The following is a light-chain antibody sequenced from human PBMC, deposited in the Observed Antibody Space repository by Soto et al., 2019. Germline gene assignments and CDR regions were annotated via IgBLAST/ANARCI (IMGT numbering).Light chain of an antibody. CDR2: DSS. J-gene: IGKJ4*01. CDR1: QNIGKN. Sequence: EIVLTQSPATLSLSPGERAILSCRASQNIGKNLGWYRQKPGQAPTLLIYDSSYRATGVPVRFSGSGSGTDFTLTINRLEPEDFAVYYCQHRDDWPPGATFGGGTTVEI. V-gene: IGKV3-11*01. CDR3: QHRDDWPPGAT.